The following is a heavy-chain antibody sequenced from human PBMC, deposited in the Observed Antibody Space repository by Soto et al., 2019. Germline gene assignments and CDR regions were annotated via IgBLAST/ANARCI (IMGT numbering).Heavy chain of an antibody. J-gene: IGHJ4*02. D-gene: IGHD4-17*01. CDR1: GGTFSNSV. Sequence: SVKVSCKASGGTFSNSVISWVRQAPGQGLEWVGGIIPIFDTPNYAQKFQGRVTIVADESTSTGFMELTSLRSEDTAVYYCARAHILVGVTKYEHYFDLWGQGTLVTVSS. CDR2: IIPIFDTP. V-gene: IGHV1-69*13. CDR3: ARAHILVGVTKYEHYFDL.